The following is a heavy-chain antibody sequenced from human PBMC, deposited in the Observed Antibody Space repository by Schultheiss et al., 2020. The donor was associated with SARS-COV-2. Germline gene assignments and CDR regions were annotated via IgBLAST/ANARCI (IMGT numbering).Heavy chain of an antibody. V-gene: IGHV4-59*08. Sequence: SETLSLTCTVSGGSISSYYWSWIRQPPGKGLEWIGYIYYSGSTNYNPSLKSRVTISVDRSKNQFSLKLSSVTAADTAVYYCARQDIVATSVAFDIWGQGTMVTVSS. CDR3: ARQDIVATSVAFDI. D-gene: IGHD5-12*01. CDR1: GGSISSYY. CDR2: IYYSGST. J-gene: IGHJ3*02.